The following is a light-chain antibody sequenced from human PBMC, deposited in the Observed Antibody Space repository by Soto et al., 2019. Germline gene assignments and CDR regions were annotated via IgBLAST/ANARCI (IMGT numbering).Light chain of an antibody. CDR3: QQYESTPPT. CDR1: QSVLYSSNNKNY. V-gene: IGKV4-1*01. J-gene: IGKJ2*01. CDR2: WAS. Sequence: DIVMTQSPDSLAVSLGERATINCKSSQSVLYSSNNKNYLAWYQQSPGQPPKLLIYWASTRESGVPDRFSGNGSGTDFTLAINSPQAEDVAVYYCQQYESTPPTFGQGTKLEIK.